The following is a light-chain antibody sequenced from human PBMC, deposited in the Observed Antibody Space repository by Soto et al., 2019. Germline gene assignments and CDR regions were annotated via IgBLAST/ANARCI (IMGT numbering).Light chain of an antibody. J-gene: IGKJ5*01. CDR3: QHFNSYPIT. V-gene: IGKV1-8*01. CDR2: AAS. CDR1: QGISSY. Sequence: AIRMTQSPSSFSASTGDRVTITCRASQGISSYLAWYQQKPGKAPKLLIYAASTLQSGVPSRFSGSGSGTEFTLTISSLQPEDFATYYCQHFNSYPITFGQGTRLEIK.